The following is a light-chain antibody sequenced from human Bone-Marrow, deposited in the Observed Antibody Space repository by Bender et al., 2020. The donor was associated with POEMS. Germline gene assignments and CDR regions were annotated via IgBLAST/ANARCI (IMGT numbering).Light chain of an antibody. Sequence: QSVVSQPPSLSEAPRQRVTISCSGSSSNIGNHGVNWYQQLPGEAPKLLIYYDDLLTPGVSDRFSASKFGTSASLAINGLQSEVEALDCCSAGDDNLSGWGFGGGTKL. CDR1: SSNIGNHG. J-gene: IGLJ2*01. V-gene: IGLV1-36*01. CDR2: YDD. CDR3: SAGDDNLSGWG.